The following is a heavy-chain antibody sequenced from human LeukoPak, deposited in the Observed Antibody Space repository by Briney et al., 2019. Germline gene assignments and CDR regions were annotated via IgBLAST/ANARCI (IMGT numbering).Heavy chain of an antibody. Sequence: SETLSLTCTVSGGSISPYYWSWIRQPPGKGLEGIGYIYYSGTTNYNPSLKSRVTISVDTSKKQISLKLSSVTAADTAVYYCARNYGSGSYYSYYYMDVWGKGTTVTVSS. CDR2: IYYSGTT. CDR3: ARNYGSGSYYSYYYMDV. CDR1: GGSISPYY. J-gene: IGHJ6*03. V-gene: IGHV4-59*01. D-gene: IGHD3-10*01.